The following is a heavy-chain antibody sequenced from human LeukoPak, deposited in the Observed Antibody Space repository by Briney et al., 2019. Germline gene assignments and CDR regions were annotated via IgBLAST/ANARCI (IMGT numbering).Heavy chain of an antibody. CDR1: GFTFSKAW. V-gene: IGHV3-21*01. J-gene: IGHJ4*02. Sequence: GGSLRLSCAASGFTFSKAWMTWVRQAPGKGLEWVSYISSSSSYIYYADSVKGRFTISRDNAKGSLYLQMNSLRAEDTAVYYCVGGFDYWGQGTLVTVSS. CDR2: ISSSSSYI. D-gene: IGHD3-16*01. CDR3: VGGFDY.